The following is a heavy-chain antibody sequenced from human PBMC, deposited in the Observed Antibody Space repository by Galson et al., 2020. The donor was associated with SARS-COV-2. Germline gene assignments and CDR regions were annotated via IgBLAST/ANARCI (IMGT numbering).Heavy chain of an antibody. Sequence: GASLRLSCAASGFTFSSYGMHWVRQAPGKGLEWVAVIWYDGSNKYYADSVKGRFTISRDNSKNTLYLQMNSLRAEDTAVYYCARLLSYYCCMDVWGQGTTVTVSS. CDR3: ARLLSYYCCMDV. CDR1: GFTFSSYG. V-gene: IGHV3-33*01. CDR2: IWYDGSNK. J-gene: IGHJ6*02.